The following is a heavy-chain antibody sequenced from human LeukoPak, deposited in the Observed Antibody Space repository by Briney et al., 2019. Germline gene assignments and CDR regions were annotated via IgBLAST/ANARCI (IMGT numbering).Heavy chain of an antibody. J-gene: IGHJ4*02. CDR2: LHHRGNT. Sequence: PSETLSLTCTVSGYSISSVYYWGWFRQPPGKGLEWIATLHHRGNTFYNPSLKSRVTISVDTSKNQFSLKLSSVTAADTAVYYCARHRSGWLQSSFDYWGQGTLVTVSS. CDR3: ARHRSGWLQSSFDY. D-gene: IGHD5-24*01. CDR1: GYSISSVYY. V-gene: IGHV4-38-2*02.